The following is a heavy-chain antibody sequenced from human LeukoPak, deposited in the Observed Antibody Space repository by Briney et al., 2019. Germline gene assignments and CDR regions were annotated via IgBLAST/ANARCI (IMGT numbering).Heavy chain of an antibody. Sequence: PGGSLRLSCAASGFTFSSYEMNWVRQAPGKGLEWVSAISGSGGSTYYADSVKGRFTISRDNSKNTLYLQMNSLRAEDTAVYYCAGPATYGSGSYPFDYWGQGTLVTVSS. J-gene: IGHJ4*02. CDR2: ISGSGGST. CDR1: GFTFSSYE. D-gene: IGHD3-10*01. CDR3: AGPATYGSGSYPFDY. V-gene: IGHV3-23*01.